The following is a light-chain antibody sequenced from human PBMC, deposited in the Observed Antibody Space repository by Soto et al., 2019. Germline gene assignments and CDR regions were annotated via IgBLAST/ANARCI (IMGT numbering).Light chain of an antibody. CDR3: LLYYGSAVV. V-gene: IGLV7-43*01. CDR2: STS. Sequence: QAVVTQEPSLTVSPGGTVTLTCASNTGAVTSGYYPNWFQQKPGQAPRALIDSTSNKYSWTPARFSGSLLGDKAALTLSGVQPEDEAEYYCLLYYGSAVVFGGGTKLTVL. CDR1: TGAVTSGYY. J-gene: IGLJ2*01.